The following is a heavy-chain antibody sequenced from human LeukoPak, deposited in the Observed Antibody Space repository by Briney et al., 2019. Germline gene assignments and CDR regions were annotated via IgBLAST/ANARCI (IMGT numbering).Heavy chain of an antibody. CDR2: IYWDDDK. CDR1: GFSLHTNGVG. Sequence: SGPTLVNPTQTLTLTCTFSGFSLHTNGVGVSWIRQPPGKALEWLALIYWDDDKHYSPSLKSRLTIAKDTSKNQVVLTMTNMDPVDTATYYCPHSDGTFSSEAFDIWGQGMMVTVAS. D-gene: IGHD1-14*01. J-gene: IGHJ3*02. CDR3: PHSDGTFSSEAFDI. V-gene: IGHV2-5*02.